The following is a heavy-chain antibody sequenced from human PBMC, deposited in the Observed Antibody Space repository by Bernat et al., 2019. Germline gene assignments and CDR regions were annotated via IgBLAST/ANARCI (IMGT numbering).Heavy chain of an antibody. V-gene: IGHV3-23*01. CDR3: AKDLYDRSGYFDY. Sequence: EVQLLESGGGLVQPGGSLRLSCAASGFTFSSYAMSWVRQAPGKGLEWVSAIRGSGGSTYYADSVKGRFTISRDNSKNTLYLQMNSLRAEDTAVYYCAKDLYDRSGYFDYWGQGTLVTVSS. CDR2: IRGSGGST. D-gene: IGHD3-22*01. CDR1: GFTFSSYA. J-gene: IGHJ4*02.